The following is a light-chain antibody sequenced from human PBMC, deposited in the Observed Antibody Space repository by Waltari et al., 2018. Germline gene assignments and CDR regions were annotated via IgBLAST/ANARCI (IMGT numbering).Light chain of an antibody. CDR2: GNT. Sequence: QSVLPQPPSVSGAPGQRATISCAESRSNIGAGYDVNWYHQLPGTAPKLLIFGNTNRPSGVPDRFSGSKSGTSASLAITGLQAEDEAYYYCQSYDSGLSGSVFGGGTKVTVL. J-gene: IGLJ2*01. CDR1: RSNIGAGYD. CDR3: QSYDSGLSGSV. V-gene: IGLV1-40*01.